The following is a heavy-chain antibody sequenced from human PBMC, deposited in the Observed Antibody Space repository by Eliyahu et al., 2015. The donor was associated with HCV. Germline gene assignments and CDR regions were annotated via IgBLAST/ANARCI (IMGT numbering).Heavy chain of an antibody. J-gene: IGHJ3*02. CDR1: GXTFSNAX. CDR2: XKSKTDGXTT. CDR3: TTESTSYSGSYLWLDAFDI. Sequence: EVQLVESGGGLVKPGGSXRLSCAASGXTFSNAXXXWVRQAPGKGLEWVGXXKSKTDGXTTXYAAPVKGRFTISRDDSKNTLYLQMNSLKTEDTAVYYCTTESTSYSGSYLWLDAFDIWGQGTMVTVSS. D-gene: IGHD1-26*01. V-gene: IGHV3-15*01.